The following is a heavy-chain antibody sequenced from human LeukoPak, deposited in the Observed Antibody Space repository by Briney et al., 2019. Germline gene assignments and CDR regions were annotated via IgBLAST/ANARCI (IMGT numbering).Heavy chain of an antibody. CDR2: MKQDGSEK. J-gene: IGHJ4*02. CDR1: GFTFSSYA. CDR3: ARDDVTDDY. V-gene: IGHV3-7*01. Sequence: GGSLRLFCAASGFTFSSYAMSWVRQAPGKGPEWVANMKQDGSEKYYVDSVKGRFTISRDNAKNSLFLLMNSLRAEDTAVYYCARDDVTDDYWGQGTLVTVSS. D-gene: IGHD2-21*02.